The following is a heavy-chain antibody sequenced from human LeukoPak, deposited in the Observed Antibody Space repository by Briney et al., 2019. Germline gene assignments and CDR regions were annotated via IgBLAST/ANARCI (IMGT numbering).Heavy chain of an antibody. Sequence: GGSLRLSCAASGFTFSTYWMHWVRPAPGKGLVWVARIKGDGSSTIYADSVKGRFTISRDNSKNTLYLQTSSLRAEDTAVYYCARASTTVPNLLDHWGRGSLVSVCS. CDR3: ARASTTVPNLLDH. D-gene: IGHD4-17*01. J-gene: IGHJ4*02. V-gene: IGHV3-74*01. CDR1: GFTFSTYW. CDR2: IKGDGSST.